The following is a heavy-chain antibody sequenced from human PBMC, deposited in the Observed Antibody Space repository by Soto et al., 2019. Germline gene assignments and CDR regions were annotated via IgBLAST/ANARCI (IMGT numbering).Heavy chain of an antibody. CDR3: ARADDREFVGPVRGVFDY. V-gene: IGHV4-61*01. D-gene: IGHD3-10*01. CDR1: GDSVSTGSYY. CDR2: IHYSGMT. Sequence: QVQLQESGPGLVKPSETLSLTCTVSGDSVSTGSYYWSWIRQPRGKGLEGIGYIHYSGMTNYNPSLKRRVTISVDTSKNQFSLRLSYVTAADTAVYYCARADDREFVGPVRGVFDYWGQGNLVTVSS. J-gene: IGHJ4*02.